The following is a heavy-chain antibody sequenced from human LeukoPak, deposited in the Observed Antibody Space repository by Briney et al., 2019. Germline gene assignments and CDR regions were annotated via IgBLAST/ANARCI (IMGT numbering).Heavy chain of an antibody. D-gene: IGHD5-12*01. CDR1: GGSISSSSYY. J-gene: IGHJ6*03. Sequence: SETLSLTCTVSGGSISSSSYYWGWIRQPPGKGLEWIGSVYYKGSTYYMPSLKSRVTISLDTSKNQFSLQLSSVTAADTAVYYCARRESGYDYLYYYYYYMDVWGKGTTVTVSS. V-gene: IGHV4-39*07. CDR3: ARRESGYDYLYYYYYYMDV. CDR2: VYYKGST.